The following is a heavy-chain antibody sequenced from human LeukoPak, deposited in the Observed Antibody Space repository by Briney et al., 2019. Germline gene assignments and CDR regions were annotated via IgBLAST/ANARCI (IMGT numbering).Heavy chain of an antibody. CDR2: ISTSRGT. CDR1: GGSISTSY. Sequence: SETLSLTCTVSGGSISTSYWTWIRQSPGKGPEWIGYISTSRGTSYNPSLESRVSTSLQSSKNQISTNLHFVNSPDTAAYYCTRGKMPTIGAWAFDVWGRGVMVSVSS. D-gene: IGHD5-24*01. V-gene: IGHV4-4*08. J-gene: IGHJ3*01. CDR3: TRGKMPTIGAWAFDV.